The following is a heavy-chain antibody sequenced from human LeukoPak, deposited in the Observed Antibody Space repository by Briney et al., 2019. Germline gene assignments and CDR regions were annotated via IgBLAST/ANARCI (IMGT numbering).Heavy chain of an antibody. D-gene: IGHD3-22*01. Sequence: GGSLRLSCAASGFTFSSYSMNWVRQAPGKGLEWVSSISSSSSYIYYADSVKGRFTISRDNAKNSLYLQMNSLRAEDTAVYYCARDHYDSSGYLRDAFDIWSQGTMVTVSS. J-gene: IGHJ3*02. V-gene: IGHV3-21*01. CDR1: GFTFSSYS. CDR3: ARDHYDSSGYLRDAFDI. CDR2: ISSSSSYI.